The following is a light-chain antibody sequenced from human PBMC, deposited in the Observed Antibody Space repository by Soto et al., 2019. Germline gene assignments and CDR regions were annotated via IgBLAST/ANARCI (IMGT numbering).Light chain of an antibody. CDR2: DTF. Sequence: IVLTQSTATLSFSPGERATLSCRASQNIAIYLAWYQQKSGQSPRLLIYDTFNRAPGIPDRFSGGGSGTDFTLTISTLEPEDFAVYYCQQRADWPWTFGQGTTVEIK. CDR3: QQRADWPWT. J-gene: IGKJ1*01. CDR1: QNIAIY. V-gene: IGKV3-11*01.